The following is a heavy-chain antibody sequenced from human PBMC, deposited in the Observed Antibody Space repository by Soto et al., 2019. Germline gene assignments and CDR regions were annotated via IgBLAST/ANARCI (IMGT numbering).Heavy chain of an antibody. CDR2: ISSRSSVI. Sequence: EVQLVESGGGLVKPGESLRLSCVASDSTFSSYSMIWVRQAPGRGLEWVSSISSRSSVIFYADSLKGRFTISRDNAKNSLYLQMNSLRAEDTAVYYCLRGGRGYTKDDTLDIWGQGKMVTVSS. J-gene: IGHJ3*02. CDR1: DSTFSSYS. D-gene: IGHD2-2*02. CDR3: LRGGRGYTKDDTLDI. V-gene: IGHV3-21*01.